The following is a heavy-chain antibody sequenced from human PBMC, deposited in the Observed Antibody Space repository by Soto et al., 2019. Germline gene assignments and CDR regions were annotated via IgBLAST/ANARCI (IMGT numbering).Heavy chain of an antibody. V-gene: IGHV3-23*01. D-gene: IGHD1-26*01. Sequence: EVQLLESGGGLVQPGGSLRLSCAASGFTFSSYAMRWVRQAPVKGLEWDSAISGSGDSTYYADSVKGRFTISRDNSKNTLYLQMNSLRAEDTAVYYGAGRGSGGHYDYGGQGTLVTVSS. J-gene: IGHJ4*02. CDR2: ISGSGDST. CDR1: GFTFSSYA. CDR3: AGRGSGGHYDY.